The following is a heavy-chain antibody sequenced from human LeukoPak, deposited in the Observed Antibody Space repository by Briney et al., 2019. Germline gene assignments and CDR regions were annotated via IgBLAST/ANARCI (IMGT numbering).Heavy chain of an antibody. CDR2: INPSGGST. Sequence: ASVKVSCKASGYTFTSYYMHWVRPAPGQGLEWMGIINPSGGSTSYAQKFQGRVTMTRDASTSTVYMELSSLRSEDTAVYYCARLLSDCSSTSCLDYWGQGTLVTVSS. J-gene: IGHJ4*02. CDR1: GYTFTSYY. CDR3: ARLLSDCSSTSCLDY. V-gene: IGHV1-46*01. D-gene: IGHD2-2*01.